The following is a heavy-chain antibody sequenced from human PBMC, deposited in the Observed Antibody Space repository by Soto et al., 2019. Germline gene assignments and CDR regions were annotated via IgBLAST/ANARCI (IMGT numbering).Heavy chain of an antibody. CDR2: ISAYNGNT. CDR3: ARVGYCSSTSCYRLNNWFDP. V-gene: IGHV1-18*01. Sequence: GASVKVSCKASGYTFTSYGISWVRQAPGQGIEWMGWISAYNGNTNYAQKLQGRVTMTTDTSTSTAYMELRSLRSDDTAVYYCARVGYCSSTSCYRLNNWFDPWGQGTLVTVSS. CDR1: GYTFTSYG. D-gene: IGHD2-2*01. J-gene: IGHJ5*02.